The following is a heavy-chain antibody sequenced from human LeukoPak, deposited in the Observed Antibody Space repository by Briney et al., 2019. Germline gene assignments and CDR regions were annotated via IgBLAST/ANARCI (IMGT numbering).Heavy chain of an antibody. J-gene: IGHJ3*02. Sequence: SETLSLTCTVSGGSISSYYWSWIRQPPGKGLEWIGYIYYSGSTNYNPSLKSRVTISVDTSKNQFSLKLSSVTAADTAVYYCARRPPYYYDSSGYYYGNAFDIWGQGTMVTVSS. CDR2: IYYSGST. D-gene: IGHD3-22*01. CDR1: GGSISSYY. V-gene: IGHV4-59*01. CDR3: ARRPPYYYDSSGYYYGNAFDI.